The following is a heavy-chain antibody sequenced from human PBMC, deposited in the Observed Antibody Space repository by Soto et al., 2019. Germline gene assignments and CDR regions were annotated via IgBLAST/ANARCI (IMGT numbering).Heavy chain of an antibody. CDR2: IYYSGST. Sequence: QVQLQESGPGLVKPSETLSLTCTVSGGSISSYYWSWIRQPPGKGLEWIGYIYYSGSTNYNPSLKSRVTISVDTSKNQFSLKLSSVTAADTAVYYCARHTTYYDILTGYRNYYYYMDVWGKGTTVTVSS. J-gene: IGHJ6*03. CDR3: ARHTTYYDILTGYRNYYYYMDV. CDR1: GGSISSYY. D-gene: IGHD3-9*01. V-gene: IGHV4-59*01.